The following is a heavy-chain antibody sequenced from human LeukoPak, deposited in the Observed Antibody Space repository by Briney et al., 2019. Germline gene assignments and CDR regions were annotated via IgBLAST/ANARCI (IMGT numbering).Heavy chain of an antibody. CDR2: IAYDGSRA. CDR1: GFTFGGYG. CDR3: TRYNNDRFDY. V-gene: IGHV3-33*01. J-gene: IGHJ4*02. D-gene: IGHD1-14*01. Sequence: GRSLRLSCAGSGFTFGGYGMHWFRQTPGKGLEWVAVIAYDGSRAFYADSVKGRFTISRDNSKNTMSVQMDDLRAEDTAVYYCTRYNNDRFDYWGQGTLVTVSS.